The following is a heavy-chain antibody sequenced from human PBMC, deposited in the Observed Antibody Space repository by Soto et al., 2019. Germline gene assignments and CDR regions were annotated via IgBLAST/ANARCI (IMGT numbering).Heavy chain of an antibody. CDR1: GFTFSSYA. CDR3: ARGLRYCTNGVCYSGYYYGMDV. Sequence: GGSLRLSCAASGFTFSSYAMHWVRQAPGKGLEWVAVISYDGSNKYYADSVKGRFTISRDNSKNTLYLQMNSLRAEDTAVYYCARGLRYCTNGVCYSGYYYGMDVWGQGTTVTSP. CDR2: ISYDGSNK. D-gene: IGHD2-8*01. J-gene: IGHJ6*02. V-gene: IGHV3-30-3*01.